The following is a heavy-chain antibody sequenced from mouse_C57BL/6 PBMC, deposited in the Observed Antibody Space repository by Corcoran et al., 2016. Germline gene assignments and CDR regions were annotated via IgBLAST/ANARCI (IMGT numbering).Heavy chain of an antibody. CDR3: ARSPLLLRLYWYLDV. Sequence: QIQLVQSGPELKKPGETVKISCKASGYTFTTYGMSWVKQAPGKGLKWMGWINTYSGVPTYADDFKGRFAFSLETSASTAYLQINNLKNEDTATYFCARSPLLLRLYWYLDVWGTGTTVTVSS. J-gene: IGHJ1*03. CDR1: GYTFTTYG. V-gene: IGHV9-3*01. CDR2: INTYSGVP. D-gene: IGHD1-1*01.